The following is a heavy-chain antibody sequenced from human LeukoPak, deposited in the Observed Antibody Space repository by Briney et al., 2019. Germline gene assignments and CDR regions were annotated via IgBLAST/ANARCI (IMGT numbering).Heavy chain of an antibody. CDR3: ARLKTHYYYGSGRYYYCYMDV. CDR1: GGSFSGYY. Sequence: ETLSLTCAVYGGSFSGYYWSWIRRPPGKGLEWIGEINHSGSTNYNPSLKSRVTISVDTSKNQFSLKVSSVTAADTAVYYCARLKTHYYYGSGRYYYCYMDVWGKGTTVTISS. D-gene: IGHD3-10*01. V-gene: IGHV4-34*01. CDR2: INHSGST. J-gene: IGHJ6*03.